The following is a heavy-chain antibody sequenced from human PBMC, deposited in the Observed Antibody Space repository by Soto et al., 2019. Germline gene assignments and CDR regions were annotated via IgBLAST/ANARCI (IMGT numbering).Heavy chain of an antibody. CDR1: GGSISDSRTY. J-gene: IGHJ3*02. CDR2: IYYSGST. V-gene: IGHV4-39*02. D-gene: IGHD2-2*01. CDR3: ASSSLSCSSTSCADSFDI. Sequence: QLQLQESGPGLVKPSEPLSLTCTVSGGSISDSRTYWGWVRQPPGKGLEWIGSIYYSGSTYYNPSLKSRVTISVDTSKNHFSLKLTSVSAADTAVYYCASSSLSCSSTSCADSFDIWGQGTMVIVSS.